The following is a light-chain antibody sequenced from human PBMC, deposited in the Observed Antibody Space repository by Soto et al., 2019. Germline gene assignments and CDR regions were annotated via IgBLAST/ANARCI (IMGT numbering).Light chain of an antibody. V-gene: IGLV4-69*01. CDR2: VKSDGNH. Sequence: QLVLTQSPSASASLGASVKLTCTLSRGHSSYAIAWHQQQPEKGPRYLMKVKSDGNHTKGDGIPDRFSGSSSGAERYITISSLQSEDEADYYCQTWDTGIQVFGGGTKLTVL. CDR3: QTWDTGIQV. J-gene: IGLJ2*01. CDR1: RGHSSYA.